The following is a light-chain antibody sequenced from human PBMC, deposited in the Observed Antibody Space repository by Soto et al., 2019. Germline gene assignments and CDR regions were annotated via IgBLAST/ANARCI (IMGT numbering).Light chain of an antibody. J-gene: IGLJ2*01. CDR3: HSYDVSLRGPA. V-gene: IGLV1-40*01. CDR2: DNS. Sequence: QSVLTQPPSLSGAPGQRVTISCTGSRSNIGAGYDVHWYQHPPGTAPKVLIFDNSNRPSGVPDRFSGSKSGTSASLAITGLQAEDEAVYYRHSYDVSLRGPAFGGGTKVTVL. CDR1: RSNIGAGYD.